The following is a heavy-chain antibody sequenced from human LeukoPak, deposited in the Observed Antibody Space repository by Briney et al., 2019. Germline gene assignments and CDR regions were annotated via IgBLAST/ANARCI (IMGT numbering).Heavy chain of an antibody. V-gene: IGHV3-30*03. D-gene: IGHD5-12*01. Sequence: GGSLRLSCAASGVTFSSYSMHWVRQAPGKGLEWVALISSDGNDKLYGDSVKGRFTISRDDSKSTLYLQMNSLRAEDTAVYYCTTKVIRGNSGDDYDDWGQGTLVTVSS. J-gene: IGHJ4*02. CDR1: GVTFSSYS. CDR2: ISSDGNDK. CDR3: TTKVIRGNSGDDYDD.